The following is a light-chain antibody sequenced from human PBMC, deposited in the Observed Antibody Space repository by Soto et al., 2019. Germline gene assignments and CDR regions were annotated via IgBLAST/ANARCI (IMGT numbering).Light chain of an antibody. J-gene: IGLJ3*02. CDR3: SSYTSSSTVV. Sequence: QSALTQPASVSASPGQSITVSCTGTSSDIGAYNYVSWYQQHPGKAPKLMIYGVSNRPSGVSNRFSASKSGNTASLTISGLQAEDEADYFCSSYTSSSTVVFGGGTKVTVL. CDR2: GVS. CDR1: SSDIGAYNY. V-gene: IGLV2-14*01.